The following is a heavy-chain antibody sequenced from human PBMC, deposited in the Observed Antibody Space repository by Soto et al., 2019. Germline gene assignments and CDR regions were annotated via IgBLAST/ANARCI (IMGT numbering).Heavy chain of an antibody. CDR1: GSTFSTYA. J-gene: IGHJ4*02. Sequence: QVHLVQSGAEVKKSGSSVKVSCKASGSTFSTYAISWLRQAPGHGLEWMGRILPVCDTTDYAQELRDRVTITAATPTRTAYMELSSMRSDDTAVYYCATEVVTVPTLGYCDHWGQVTQVTVSS. CDR3: ATEVVTVPTLGYCDH. V-gene: IGHV1-69*06. CDR2: ILPVCDTT. D-gene: IGHD2-21*02.